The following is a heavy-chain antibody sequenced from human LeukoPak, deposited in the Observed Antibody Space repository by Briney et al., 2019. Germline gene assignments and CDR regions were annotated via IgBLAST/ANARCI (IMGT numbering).Heavy chain of an antibody. CDR1: GYTFTGHP. CDR3: ARSNDPTFDY. CDR2: INTNTGNP. V-gene: IGHV7-4-1*02. J-gene: IGHJ4*02. Sequence: ASVKVSCKASGYTFTGHPMNWVRQAPGQGLEWMGWINTNTGNPTYAQGFTGRFVFSLDTSVSTAYLQISSLKAEDTAVYYCARSNDPTFDYWGQGTLVTVSS.